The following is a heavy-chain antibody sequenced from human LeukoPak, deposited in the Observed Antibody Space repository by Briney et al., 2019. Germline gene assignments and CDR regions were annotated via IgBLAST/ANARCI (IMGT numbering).Heavy chain of an antibody. Sequence: SETLSLTCTVSGGSISSYDWSWIRQPPGKGLEWIGYIYYSGSTNYNPSLKSRVTISVDTSKNQFSLKLSSVTAADTAVYYCARDTLWFGELSGWFDPWGQGTLVTVSS. CDR2: IYYSGST. V-gene: IGHV4-59*01. CDR3: ARDTLWFGELSGWFDP. D-gene: IGHD3-10*01. CDR1: GGSISSYD. J-gene: IGHJ5*02.